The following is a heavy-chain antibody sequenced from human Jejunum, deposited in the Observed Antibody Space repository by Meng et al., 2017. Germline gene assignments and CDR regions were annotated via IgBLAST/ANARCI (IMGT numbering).Heavy chain of an antibody. CDR3: ARDTNYGSGFMIVTDGFDI. CDR1: EFTFRSYW. CDR2: IKQDGSEK. V-gene: IGHV3-7*01. D-gene: IGHD3-10*01. J-gene: IGHJ3*02. Sequence: GESLKISCAASEFTFRSYWMSWVRQAPGKGLEWVASIKQDGSEKHYVDSVKGRFSISRDNAKNSFFLQMDTLRAEDTAVYYCARDTNYGSGFMIVTDGFDIWGQGIMVTVSS.